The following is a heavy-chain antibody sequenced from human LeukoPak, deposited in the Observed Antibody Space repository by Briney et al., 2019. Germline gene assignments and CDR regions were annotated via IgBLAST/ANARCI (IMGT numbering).Heavy chain of an antibody. V-gene: IGHV3-23*01. D-gene: IGHD5-18*01. J-gene: IGHJ3*02. Sequence: PGGSLRLSCAASGFTFSSYGMSWVRQAPGKGLEWVSAISGSGGSTYYADSVKGRFTISRDNSKNTLYLQMSSLRVEDTAVYSCARDQLGFDIWGQGTMVTVSS. CDR1: GFTFSSYG. CDR3: ARDQLGFDI. CDR2: ISGSGGST.